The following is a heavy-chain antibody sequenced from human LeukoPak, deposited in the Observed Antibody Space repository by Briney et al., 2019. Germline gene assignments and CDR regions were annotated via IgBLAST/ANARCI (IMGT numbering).Heavy chain of an antibody. Sequence: SETLSLTCTVSGYSISSGYYWGWIRQPPGKGLEWIGSIYHSGSTYYNPSLKSRVTISVDTSKNQFSLKLSSVTAADTAVYYCARWDGYKYNYWGQGTLVTVSS. D-gene: IGHD5-24*01. V-gene: IGHV4-38-2*02. CDR3: ARWDGYKYNY. CDR2: IYHSGST. CDR1: GYSISSGYY. J-gene: IGHJ4*02.